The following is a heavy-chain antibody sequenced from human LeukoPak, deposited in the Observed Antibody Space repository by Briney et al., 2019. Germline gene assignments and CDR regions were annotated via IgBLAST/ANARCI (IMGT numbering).Heavy chain of an antibody. V-gene: IGHV3-23*01. D-gene: IGHD5-12*01. Sequence: GGSLRLSCAASGFTFSSYAMSWVRQAPGKGLEWVSTISGSGDSTYYADSVKGRFTISRDNSKNTLFLQMNSQRAEDTAVYYCAKDLYSGNSPRVFDIWGQGTMVTVSS. CDR2: ISGSGDST. CDR3: AKDLYSGNSPRVFDI. J-gene: IGHJ3*02. CDR1: GFTFSSYA.